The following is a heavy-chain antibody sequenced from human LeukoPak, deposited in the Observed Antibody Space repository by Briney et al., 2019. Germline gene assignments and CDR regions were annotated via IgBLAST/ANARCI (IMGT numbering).Heavy chain of an antibody. CDR2: ISSSSSYI. CDR1: GFAFSSDS. Sequence: PGGSLRRSCAASGFAFSSDSMNWVRQAPGKGLEWVSSISSSSSYIYYADSVKGRFTISRDNAKNSLYLQMNSLRAEDTAVYYCARGWGIAAAVAFDYWGQGTLVTVSS. CDR3: ARGWGIAAAVAFDY. V-gene: IGHV3-21*01. J-gene: IGHJ4*02. D-gene: IGHD6-13*01.